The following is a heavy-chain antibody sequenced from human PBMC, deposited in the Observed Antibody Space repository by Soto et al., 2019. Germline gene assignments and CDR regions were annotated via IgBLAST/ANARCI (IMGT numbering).Heavy chain of an antibody. V-gene: IGHV1-3*01. CDR3: ARAWVVVTAPDY. CDR2: INAGNGNT. J-gene: IGHJ4*02. CDR1: GYTFTSYA. Sequence: SVKVYCKASGYTFTSYAMHWLRQAPGQRLEWMGWINAGNGNTKYSQKFQGRVTITRDTSASTAYMELSSLRSEDTAVYYCARAWVVVTAPDYWGQGTLVTVSS. D-gene: IGHD2-21*02.